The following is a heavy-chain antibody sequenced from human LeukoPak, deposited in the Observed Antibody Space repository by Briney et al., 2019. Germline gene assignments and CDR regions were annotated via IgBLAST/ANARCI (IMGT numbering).Heavy chain of an antibody. V-gene: IGHV3-48*01. CDR3: ARLNYYDSSGYSKYYFDY. CDR1: GFTFSSYS. CDR2: ISSSSSTI. Sequence: TGGSLRLSCAASGFTFSSYSMNWVRQAPGKGLEWVSYISSSSSTISYADSVKGRFTISRDNAKNSLYLQMNSLRAEDTAVYYCARLNYYDSSGYSKYYFDYWGQGTLVTVSS. D-gene: IGHD3-22*01. J-gene: IGHJ4*02.